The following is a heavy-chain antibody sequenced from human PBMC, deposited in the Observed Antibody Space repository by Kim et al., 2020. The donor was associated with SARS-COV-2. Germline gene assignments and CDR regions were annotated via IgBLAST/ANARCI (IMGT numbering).Heavy chain of an antibody. CDR3: TRVRLGRGDYYGMDV. V-gene: IGHV3-73*01. Sequence: ASVKGRFTISRDDSKNTAYLQMNSLKTEDTAVYCCTRVRLGRGDYYGMDVWGQGTTVTVSS. D-gene: IGHD3-10*01. J-gene: IGHJ6*02.